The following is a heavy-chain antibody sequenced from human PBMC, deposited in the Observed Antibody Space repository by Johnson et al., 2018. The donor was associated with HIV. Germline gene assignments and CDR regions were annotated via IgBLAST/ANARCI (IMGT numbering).Heavy chain of an antibody. D-gene: IGHD1-26*01. Sequence: QVQLVESGGGLVQPGGSLRLSCAASGFTFSSYGMHWVRQAPGKGLEWVAVIWFDGSNQFYVDSVKGRFTISRDNAKNSLHLQMNSLKTEDTALYYCTAHYRNAFDIWGQGTMVTVSS. CDR1: GFTFSSYG. CDR3: TAHYRNAFDI. CDR2: IWFDGSNQ. J-gene: IGHJ3*02. V-gene: IGHV3-33*03.